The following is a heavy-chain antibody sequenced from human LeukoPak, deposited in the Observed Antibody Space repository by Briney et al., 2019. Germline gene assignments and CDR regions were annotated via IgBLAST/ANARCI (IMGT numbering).Heavy chain of an antibody. CDR3: ARDSFDTAMVRSLTYYYYYMDV. J-gene: IGHJ6*03. D-gene: IGHD5-18*01. CDR1: GFTVSSNY. V-gene: IGHV3-53*01. Sequence: GGFLRLSCAASGFTVSSNYMSWVRQAPGKGLEWVSVIYSRGSTYYADSVKGRFTISRDNSKNTLYLQMNSLRAEDTAVYYCARDSFDTAMVRSLTYYYYYMDVWGTGTTVTVSS. CDR2: IYSRGST.